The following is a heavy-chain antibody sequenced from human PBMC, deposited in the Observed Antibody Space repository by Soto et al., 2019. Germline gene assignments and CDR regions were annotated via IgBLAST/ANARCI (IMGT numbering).Heavy chain of an antibody. D-gene: IGHD1-7*01. CDR3: ASRDPGTRVDY. J-gene: IGHJ4*02. CDR2: IYRTWST. CDR1: GGPFTSNNW. V-gene: IGHV4-4*02. Sequence: SETLSLTCAVSGGPFTSNNWWAWVRPPPGQGLEWIGEIYRTWSTHYNPSLKSRVTKSLDKSGNQFTLKVTSLTAGRTPVYYCASRDPGTRVDYWGQGTVVTVSS.